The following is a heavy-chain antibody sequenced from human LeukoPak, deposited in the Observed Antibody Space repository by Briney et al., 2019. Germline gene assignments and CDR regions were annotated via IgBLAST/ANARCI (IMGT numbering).Heavy chain of an antibody. V-gene: IGHV3-23*01. J-gene: IGHJ4*02. CDR1: GFTFSIYA. CDR3: ARDRPNYCGSDGHYYRRDGDY. CDR2: ITSRGEST. D-gene: IGHD3-10*01. Sequence: GGSLRLSCAASGFTFSIYAMSWVRQAPGKGLQWVSSITSRGESTWYVDSVKGRFTTTRDNSENTLYLQMHSLRAEDTAVYYCARDRPNYCGSDGHYYRRDGDYWGRGTLVSVSS.